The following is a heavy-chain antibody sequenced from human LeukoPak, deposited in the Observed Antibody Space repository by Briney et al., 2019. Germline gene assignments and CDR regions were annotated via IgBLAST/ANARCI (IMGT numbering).Heavy chain of an antibody. CDR2: IRYDGINK. J-gene: IGHJ4*02. CDR1: GFTFNSYG. D-gene: IGHD6-6*01. Sequence: GGSLRVSCEASGFTFNSYGMHWVRQAPGKGLEWVAFIRYDGINKYYGDSVKGRFTISRDSSKNTLYLEMNSLRPEDTAVYYCAKDYIVSSSPIYYFDYWGQGTLVTVSS. V-gene: IGHV3-30*02. CDR3: AKDYIVSSSPIYYFDY.